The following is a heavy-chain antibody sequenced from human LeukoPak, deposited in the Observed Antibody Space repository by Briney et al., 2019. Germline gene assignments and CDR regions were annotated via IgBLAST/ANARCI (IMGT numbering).Heavy chain of an antibody. CDR2: IYPGDSDT. Sequence: GESLKISCKGSGYSFTSYWIGWVRQMPGKGLEWMGIIYPGDSDTRYSPSFQGQVTISADKSISTAYLQWSSLKASDTAMYYCARSMYYYGSGSHARGSYYYYMDVWGKGTTVTISS. CDR3: ARSMYYYGSGSHARGSYYYYMDV. D-gene: IGHD3-10*01. J-gene: IGHJ6*03. V-gene: IGHV5-51*01. CDR1: GYSFTSYW.